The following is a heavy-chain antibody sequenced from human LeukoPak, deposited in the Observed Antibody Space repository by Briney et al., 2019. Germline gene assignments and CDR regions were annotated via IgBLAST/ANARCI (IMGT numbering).Heavy chain of an antibody. CDR1: GYTFTSYY. CDR3: ARQGHSGSYGY. Sequence: GASVKVSCKASGYTFTSYYMHWVRQAPGQGLEWVGIINPSGVSTSYAQKFQGRVTMTRDTSTSTASMELSSLRSENTAVYYCARQGHSGSYGYWGQGTLVTVSS. CDR2: INPSGVST. J-gene: IGHJ4*02. D-gene: IGHD1-26*01. V-gene: IGHV1-46*01.